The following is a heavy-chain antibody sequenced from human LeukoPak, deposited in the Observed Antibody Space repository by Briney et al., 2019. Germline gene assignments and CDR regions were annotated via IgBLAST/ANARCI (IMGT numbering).Heavy chain of an antibody. CDR1: GFTFSSYG. D-gene: IGHD3-3*01. Sequence: PGGSLRLSRAASGFTFSSYGMHWVRQAPGKGLEWVAFIRYDGSNKYYADSVKGRFTISRDNSKNTLYLQMNSLRAEDTAVYYCAKDYDFWSGFLLGAFDIWGQGTMVTVSS. J-gene: IGHJ3*02. CDR3: AKDYDFWSGFLLGAFDI. V-gene: IGHV3-30*02. CDR2: IRYDGSNK.